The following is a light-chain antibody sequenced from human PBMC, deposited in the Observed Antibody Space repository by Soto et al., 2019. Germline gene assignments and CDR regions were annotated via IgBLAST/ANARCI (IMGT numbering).Light chain of an antibody. Sequence: QSVLTQPPSASGTPGQRVTISCSGSSSNIGSEYVVWYQHLPGTAPKLLIYRNNQRPSGVADRFAGSKSGTSASLAISGLRSEDEADYYYAAGDDSLSCHWVFGGGTKLTVL. CDR1: SSNIGSEY. V-gene: IGLV1-47*01. CDR3: AAGDDSLSCHWV. J-gene: IGLJ3*02. CDR2: RNN.